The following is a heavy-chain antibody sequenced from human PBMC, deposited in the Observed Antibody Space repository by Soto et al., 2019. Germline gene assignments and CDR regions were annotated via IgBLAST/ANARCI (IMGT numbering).Heavy chain of an antibody. J-gene: IGHJ4*02. Sequence: GGSLRLSCSVSGFIFISYAMHWGRQAPGKGLEYVASISSEGASTYYADSVKGRFIISRDNSKNTLYLQMSSLRDEDTAIYYCVKDRYVDYWGQGILVTVS. V-gene: IGHV3-64D*06. CDR3: VKDRYVDY. CDR2: ISSEGAST. CDR1: GFIFISYA.